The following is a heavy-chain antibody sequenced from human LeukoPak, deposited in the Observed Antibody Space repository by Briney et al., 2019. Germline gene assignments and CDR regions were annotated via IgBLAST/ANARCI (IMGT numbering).Heavy chain of an antibody. D-gene: IGHD2-2*02. Sequence: GGSLRLSCATSGFTSSTYGMHWVRQAPGKGLEWVAVIWYDGSNKYYADSVKGRFTISRDNSKNTLYLQMNSLRAEDTAVYYCARDIVVVPAAIPAYYYYYGMDVWGQGTTVTVSS. CDR2: IWYDGSNK. CDR1: GFTSSTYG. V-gene: IGHV3-33*01. CDR3: ARDIVVVPAAIPAYYYYYGMDV. J-gene: IGHJ6*02.